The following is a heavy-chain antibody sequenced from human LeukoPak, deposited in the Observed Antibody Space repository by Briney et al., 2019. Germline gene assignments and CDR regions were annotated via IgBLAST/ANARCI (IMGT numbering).Heavy chain of an antibody. CDR2: ISYDGSNT. CDR3: AKEGDISSSWYLSNYFDY. CDR1: GFTFRAYG. J-gene: IGHJ4*02. Sequence: GGSLRLSCAASGFTFRAYGMHWVRQAPGKGLEWVAIISYDGSNTYYADSVKGRFTISRDNSKNTLYLQMDSLRAEDTAVYYCAKEGDISSSWYLSNYFDYWGQGTLVTVSS. V-gene: IGHV3-30*18. D-gene: IGHD6-13*01.